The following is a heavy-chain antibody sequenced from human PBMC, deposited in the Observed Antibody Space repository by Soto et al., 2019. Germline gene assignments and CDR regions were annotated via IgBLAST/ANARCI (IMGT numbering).Heavy chain of an antibody. Sequence: GESLKISCKGSGYRFTDYWIGWVRQMPGKGLEWMGIVFPGDSDTRYSPSFQGQVTISVDKSISTAYLQWSSLKASDTAMHYCARHLGWDLHNWFAPWGQGTLVTVSS. CDR3: ARHLGWDLHNWFAP. D-gene: IGHD1-26*01. CDR1: GYRFTDYW. CDR2: VFPGDSDT. J-gene: IGHJ5*02. V-gene: IGHV5-51*01.